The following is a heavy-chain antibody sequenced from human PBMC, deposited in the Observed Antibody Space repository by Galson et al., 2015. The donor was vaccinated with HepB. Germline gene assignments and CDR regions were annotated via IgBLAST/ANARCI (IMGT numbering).Heavy chain of an antibody. CDR3: ARDFFGGDY. CDR2: IDQHGSEK. J-gene: IGHJ4*02. V-gene: IGHV3-7*03. CDR1: GFSFTMYW. Sequence: SLRLSCAASGFSFTMYWMTWVRQAPGKGLEWVANIDQHGSEKYYVDSVKGRFTISRDNAKNSLYLQMNSLRAEDTAVHYCARDFFGGDYWGQGTLVTVSS. D-gene: IGHD3-16*01.